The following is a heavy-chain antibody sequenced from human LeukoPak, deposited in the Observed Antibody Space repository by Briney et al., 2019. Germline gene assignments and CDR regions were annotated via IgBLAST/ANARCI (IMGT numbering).Heavy chain of an antibody. D-gene: IGHD6-13*01. J-gene: IGHJ4*02. CDR2: IYHSGST. Sequence: SNWXSWVRQPPGKGLEWIGEIYHSGSTNYSPSLKRRGTISVEKGKKQVSLKLSSVTAADTAVYYCASEGIAAAGTHDYWGQGTLATVSP. V-gene: IGHV4-4*02. CDR3: ASEGIAAAGTHDY. CDR1: SNW.